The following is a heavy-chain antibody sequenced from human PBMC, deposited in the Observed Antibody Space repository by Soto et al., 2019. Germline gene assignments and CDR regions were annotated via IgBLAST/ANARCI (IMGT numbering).Heavy chain of an antibody. V-gene: IGHV3-48*03. Sequence: EMQLVESGGGLVQPGGSLRLSCAASGFTFSSYEMHWVRQAPGKGLEWISYISSTGSGTLYADSVRGRFTMSRDNTKNSVSQQMSSLRAEDTAVYYCVRDLHEPLATDALRVANWGQGTQVTVFS. J-gene: IGHJ4*02. CDR2: ISSTGSGT. CDR1: GFTFSSYE. D-gene: IGHD2-8*02. CDR3: VRDLHEPLATDALRVAN.